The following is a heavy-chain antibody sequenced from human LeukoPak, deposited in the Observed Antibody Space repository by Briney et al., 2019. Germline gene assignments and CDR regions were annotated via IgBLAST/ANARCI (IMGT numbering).Heavy chain of an antibody. D-gene: IGHD5-12*01. J-gene: IGHJ4*02. V-gene: IGHV4-30-4*01. CDR1: GGSISSGDYY. Sequence: SETLSLTCTVSGGSISSGDYYWSWIRQPPGKGLEWIGYIYYSVSTYYNPSLKSRVTISVDTSKNQFSLKLSSVTAADTAVYYCARATSGYDLNWGQGTLVTVSS. CDR3: ARATSGYDLN. CDR2: IYYSVST.